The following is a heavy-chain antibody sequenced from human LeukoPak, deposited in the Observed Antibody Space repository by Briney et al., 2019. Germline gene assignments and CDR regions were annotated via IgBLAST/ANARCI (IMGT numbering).Heavy chain of an antibody. J-gene: IGHJ4*02. Sequence: GASVKVSCKASGGTFSSYTISWVRQAPGQGLEWMGRIIPVLGIANYAQKFQGRVTITADKSTSTAYMELSSLRSEDTAVYYCARDLYGGNSPDYWGQGTLVTVSS. D-gene: IGHD4-23*01. CDR1: GGTFSSYT. V-gene: IGHV1-69*04. CDR3: ARDLYGGNSPDY. CDR2: IIPVLGIA.